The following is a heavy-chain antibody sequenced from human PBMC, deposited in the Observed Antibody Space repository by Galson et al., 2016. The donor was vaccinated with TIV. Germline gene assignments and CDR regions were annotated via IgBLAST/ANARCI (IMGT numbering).Heavy chain of an antibody. CDR2: INSDGSTI. D-gene: IGHD5-12*01. CDR3: VRTHDIALSPFDI. V-gene: IGHV3-74*01. Sequence: SLRLSCAASGFTFNTYWMHWVRQAPGKGLVWVSRINSDGSTISYVDSVKGRLTISRDNAKNTLYLQMNSLRAEDTALYYGVRTHDIALSPFDIWGQGTMVAVSS. CDR1: GFTFNTYW. J-gene: IGHJ3*02.